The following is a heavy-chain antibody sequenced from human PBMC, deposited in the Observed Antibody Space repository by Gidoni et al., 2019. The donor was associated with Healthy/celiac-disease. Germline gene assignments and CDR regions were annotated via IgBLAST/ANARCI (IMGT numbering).Heavy chain of an antibody. CDR1: GCTVSSNY. Sequence: EVQLVESGGGLVQPGGSLRLSCAASGCTVSSNYMSWVRQAPGKGLEWVSVIYSGGSTYYADSVKGRFTISRDNSKNTLYLQMNSLRAEDTAVYYCASAEIAARSYYYYYMDVWGKGTTVTVSS. J-gene: IGHJ6*03. V-gene: IGHV3-66*01. D-gene: IGHD6-6*01. CDR3: ASAEIAARSYYYYYMDV. CDR2: IYSGGST.